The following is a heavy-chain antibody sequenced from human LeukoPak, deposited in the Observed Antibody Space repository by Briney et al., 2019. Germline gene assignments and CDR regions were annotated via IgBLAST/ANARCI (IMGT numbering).Heavy chain of an antibody. J-gene: IGHJ6*02. CDR1: GFTFSSYS. CDR2: ISSSSSTI. Sequence: GGSLRLSCAASGFTFSSYSMNWVRQAPGKGLEWVSYISSSSSTIYYADSVKGRFTISRDNAKNSLYLQMNSLRAEDTAVYYCATTVGATYYYYYYGMDVWGQGTTVTVSS. CDR3: ATTVGATYYYYYYGMDV. V-gene: IGHV3-48*04. D-gene: IGHD1-26*01.